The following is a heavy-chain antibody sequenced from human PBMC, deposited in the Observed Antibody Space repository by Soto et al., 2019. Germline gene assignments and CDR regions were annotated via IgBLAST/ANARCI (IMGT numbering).Heavy chain of an antibody. D-gene: IGHD5-18*01. CDR3: ARGYSYGPYWYFDL. CDR2: INAGNGNT. Sequence: QVQLVQSGAEVKKPGASVKVSCKASGYTFTSYAMHWVRRAPGQRLEWMGWINAGNGNTKYSQKFQGRVTITRDTSASTAYMELSSLRSEDTAVYYCARGYSYGPYWYFDLWGRGTLVTVSS. J-gene: IGHJ2*01. CDR1: GYTFTSYA. V-gene: IGHV1-3*01.